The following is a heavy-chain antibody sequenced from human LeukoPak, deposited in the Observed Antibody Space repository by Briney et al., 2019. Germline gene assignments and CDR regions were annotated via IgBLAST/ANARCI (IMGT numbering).Heavy chain of an antibody. V-gene: IGHV3-30*02. CDR1: GFTLSNYD. D-gene: IGHD3-22*01. CDR2: IRYDGSNK. J-gene: IGHJ4*02. Sequence: GGSLRLSCAASGFTLSNYDMHWVRQAPGKGLEWVAFIRYDGSNKDYADPVKGRFTISRDNSKNTLLLQMNSLRAEDTAVYYCARDERYDSSGYPFDYWGQGTLVTVSS. CDR3: ARDERYDSSGYPFDY.